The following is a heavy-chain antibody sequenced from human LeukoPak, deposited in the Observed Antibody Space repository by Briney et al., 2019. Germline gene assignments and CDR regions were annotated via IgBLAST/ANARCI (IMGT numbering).Heavy chain of an antibody. V-gene: IGHV1-2*02. D-gene: IGHD5-18*01. CDR1: GYTFTGYY. Sequence: ASVKVSCKASGYTFTGYYMHWVRQAPGQGLEWMGWINPNSGGTNYAQKFQGRVTMTRDTSISTAYMELSRLRSDDTAVYYCARDGGYGYGYIPFDYWGQGTLVTVSS. CDR3: ARDGGYGYGYIPFDY. J-gene: IGHJ4*02. CDR2: INPNSGGT.